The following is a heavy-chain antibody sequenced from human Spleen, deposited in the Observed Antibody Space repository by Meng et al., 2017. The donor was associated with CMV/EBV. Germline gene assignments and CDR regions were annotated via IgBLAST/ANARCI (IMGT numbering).Heavy chain of an antibody. CDR1: GGSINSGSYY. Sequence: TVSGGSINSGSYYWGWIRQPPGKGLEWIGTVFHGGSTYYNPSLKSRVTISLDTSKNQFSLRLRSVTAADTAVYYCAGDWGFTMRIDYWGRGTLVTVSS. D-gene: IGHD3-22*01. CDR3: AGDWGFTMRIDY. J-gene: IGHJ4*02. CDR2: VFHGGST. V-gene: IGHV4-39*07.